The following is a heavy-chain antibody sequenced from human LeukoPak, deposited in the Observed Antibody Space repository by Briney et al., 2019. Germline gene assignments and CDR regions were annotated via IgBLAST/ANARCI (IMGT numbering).Heavy chain of an antibody. CDR3: ATTGYSSSWYNFDY. D-gene: IGHD6-13*01. V-gene: IGHV3-33*01. Sequence: PGGSLRLSCAASGFTFSSYGMHWVRQAPGKGLEWGAVIWYDGSNKYYADSVKGRFTISRDNSKNTLYLQMNSLRAEDTAVYYCATTGYSSSWYNFDYWGQGTLVTVSS. CDR1: GFTFSSYG. J-gene: IGHJ4*02. CDR2: IWYDGSNK.